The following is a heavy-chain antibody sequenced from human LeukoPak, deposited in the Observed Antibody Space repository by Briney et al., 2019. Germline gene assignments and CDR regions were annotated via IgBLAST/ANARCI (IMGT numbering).Heavy chain of an antibody. Sequence: GGSLRLSCAASGFTFSSYAMSWVRQAPGKGLEWVSAISGSGGSTYYADSVKGRFTISRDNSKNTLYLQMNSLRAEDTAVYYCAKGYDFWSGYYLVPYYFDYWGQGILVTVSS. CDR1: GFTFSSYA. J-gene: IGHJ4*02. V-gene: IGHV3-23*01. CDR3: AKGYDFWSGYYLVPYYFDY. D-gene: IGHD3-3*01. CDR2: ISGSGGST.